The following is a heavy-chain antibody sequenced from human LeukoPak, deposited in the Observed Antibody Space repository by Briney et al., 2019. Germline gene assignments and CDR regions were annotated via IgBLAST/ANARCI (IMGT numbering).Heavy chain of an antibody. CDR2: AYYSAIT. D-gene: IGHD2-2*01. CDR3: ARSDGIRGKYLLDY. Sequence: SETLSLTCTVSGVSNTTYYWTWIRQPPGKGLEWIGYAYYSAITNYNPSLRNRVTISLDTSKNQFSLKLTSVTAADTALYYCARSDGIRGKYLLDYWGQGSLVTVSS. J-gene: IGHJ4*02. V-gene: IGHV4-59*08. CDR1: GVSNTTYY.